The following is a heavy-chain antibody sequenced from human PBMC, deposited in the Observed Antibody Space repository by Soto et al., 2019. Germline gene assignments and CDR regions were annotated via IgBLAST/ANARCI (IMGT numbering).Heavy chain of an antibody. CDR1: GGTFSSYA. CDR3: ARSGIAVAGDFDY. D-gene: IGHD6-19*01. Sequence: GASVKVSCKASGGTFSSYAISWVRQAPGQGLEWMGGIIPIFGTANYAQKFQGRVTITADESTSTAYMELSSLRPEDTAVYYCARSGIAVAGDFDYWGQGTLVTVSS. V-gene: IGHV1-69*13. J-gene: IGHJ4*02. CDR2: IIPIFGTA.